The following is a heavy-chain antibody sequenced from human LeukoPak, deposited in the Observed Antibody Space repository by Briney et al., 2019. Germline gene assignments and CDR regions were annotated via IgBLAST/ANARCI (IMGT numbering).Heavy chain of an antibody. CDR2: ICYSGIT. CDR3: VRVGVVFDY. J-gene: IGHJ4*02. V-gene: IGHV4-39*01. D-gene: IGHD3-16*01. CDR1: GDSISSRSYY. Sequence: SETLSLTCTVSGDSISSRSYYWGWIRQPPGKGLEWIGSICYSGITYYNPSLKSRVTISVDTSKNQFSLKLSSVTAADTAVYYCVRVGVVFDYGGQGTLVTVSS.